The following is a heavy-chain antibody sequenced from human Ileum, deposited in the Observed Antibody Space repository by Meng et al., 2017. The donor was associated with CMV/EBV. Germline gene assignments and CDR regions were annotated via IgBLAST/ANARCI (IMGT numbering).Heavy chain of an antibody. V-gene: IGHV4-4*07. D-gene: IGHD7-27*01. CDR3: AREGPTDWGRALDY. CDR2: IYTSGSS. CDR1: GGSMSSYY. Sequence: GRLQEPGPGLGKPSKTLSLTCTVSGGSMSSYYWSWTRQPAGKGLEWIGRIYTSGSSNYNSSLKSRVTMSVDTSKNQFSMKLNSVTAADTAVYYCAREGPTDWGRALDYWGQGTLVTVSS. J-gene: IGHJ4*02.